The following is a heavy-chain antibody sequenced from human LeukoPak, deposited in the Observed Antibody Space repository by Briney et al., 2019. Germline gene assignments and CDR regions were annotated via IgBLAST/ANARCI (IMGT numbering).Heavy chain of an antibody. J-gene: IGHJ3*02. CDR3: ARTSRGAFDI. D-gene: IGHD3-10*01. CDR1: GGSISSGSYY. CDR2: IYTSGST. V-gene: IGHV4-61*02. Sequence: SETLSLTCTVSGGSISSGSYYWSWIRQPAGKGLEWIGRIYTSGSTNYNPSLKSRVTISVDTSKNQFSLKLSSVTAADTAVYYCARTSRGAFDIRGQGTMVTVSS.